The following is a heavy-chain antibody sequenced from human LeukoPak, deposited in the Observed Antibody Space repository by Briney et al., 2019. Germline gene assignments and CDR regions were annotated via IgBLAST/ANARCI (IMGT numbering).Heavy chain of an antibody. CDR3: ASPGGVRYYDILTGYYKGGFDY. J-gene: IGHJ4*02. CDR2: IYYSGST. CDR1: GGSISSYY. Sequence: SETLSLTCTVSGGSISSYYWGWIRQPPGKGLEWIGSIYYSGSTYYNPSLKSRVTISVDTSKNQFSLKLSSVTAADTAVYYCASPGGVRYYDILTGYYKGGFDYWGQGTLVTVSS. V-gene: IGHV4-39*01. D-gene: IGHD3-9*01.